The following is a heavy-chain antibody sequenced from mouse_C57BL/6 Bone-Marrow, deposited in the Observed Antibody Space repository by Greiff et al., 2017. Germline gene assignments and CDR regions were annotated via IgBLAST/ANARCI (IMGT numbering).Heavy chain of an antibody. CDR3: ARLEFDGSSGDWYFDV. V-gene: IGHV1-85*01. J-gene: IGHJ1*03. Sequence: QVQLQQSGAELVRPGASVKLSCTASGFNIKDDYMHWVKQRPGQGLEWIGWIYPRDGSTKYNEKFKGKATLTVDTSSSTAYMELHSLTSEDSAVYFCARLEFDGSSGDWYFDVWGTGTTVTGSS. CDR2: IYPRDGST. D-gene: IGHD1-1*01. CDR1: GFNIKDDY.